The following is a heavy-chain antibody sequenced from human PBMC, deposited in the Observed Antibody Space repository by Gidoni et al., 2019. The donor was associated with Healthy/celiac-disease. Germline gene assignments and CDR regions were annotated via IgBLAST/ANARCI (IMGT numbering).Heavy chain of an antibody. Sequence: QVQLQQWGAGLLKPSATLSLPCAVYGGSFSGYYWSWIRQPPGKGLEWIGELNHSGSTNYNPSLKSRVTISVDTSKNQFSLKLSSVTAADTAVYYCARDGSGGLGYCSGGSCYRWFDPWGQGTLVTVSS. CDR2: LNHSGST. V-gene: IGHV4-34*01. CDR3: ARDGSGGLGYCSGGSCYRWFDP. J-gene: IGHJ5*02. CDR1: GGSFSGYY. D-gene: IGHD2-15*01.